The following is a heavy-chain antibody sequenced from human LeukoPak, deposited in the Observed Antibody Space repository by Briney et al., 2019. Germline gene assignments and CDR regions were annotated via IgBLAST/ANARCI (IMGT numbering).Heavy chain of an antibody. CDR2: IGSSSSTI. D-gene: IGHD6-19*01. CDR1: GFTFSSYS. CDR3: ARHSSGWLFDY. V-gene: IGHV3-48*04. Sequence: GGSLRLSCAASGFTFSSYSMNWVRQAPGKGLEWVSYIGSSSSTIYYADSVKGRFTISRDNAKNSLYLQMNSLRAEDTAVYYCARHSSGWLFDYWGQGTLVTVSS. J-gene: IGHJ4*02.